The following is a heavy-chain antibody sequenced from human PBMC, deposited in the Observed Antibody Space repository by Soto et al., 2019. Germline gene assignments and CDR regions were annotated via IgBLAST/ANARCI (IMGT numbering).Heavy chain of an antibody. CDR1: GGSISSSGYY. Sequence: PSETLSLTCTVSGGSISSSGYYWGWIRQPPGKGLEWIGNIYYSGSTNYNQSLKSRVTISVDTSKNQFSPKVSSVTAADTAVYYCDRVGNEYNWNYRYIDVWGKGTPVTVSS. CDR3: DRVGNEYNWNYRYIDV. J-gene: IGHJ6*03. V-gene: IGHV4-39*01. D-gene: IGHD1-7*01. CDR2: IYYSGST.